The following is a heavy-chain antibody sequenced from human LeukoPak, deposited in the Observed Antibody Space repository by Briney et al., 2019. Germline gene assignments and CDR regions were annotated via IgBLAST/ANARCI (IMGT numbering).Heavy chain of an antibody. D-gene: IGHD1-26*01. CDR1: GGSISSSSYY. CDR2: IYYSGST. CDR3: ARSIVGATTFDY. J-gene: IGHJ4*02. Sequence: PSETLSLTCTVSGGSISSSSYYWGWIRQPPGKGLEWIGSIYYSGSTYYNPSLKSRVTISVDTSKNQFPLKLSSVTAADTAVYYCARSIVGATTFDYWGQGTLVTVSS. V-gene: IGHV4-39*01.